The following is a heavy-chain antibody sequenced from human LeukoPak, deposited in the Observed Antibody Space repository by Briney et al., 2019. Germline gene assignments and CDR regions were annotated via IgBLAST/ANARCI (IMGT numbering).Heavy chain of an antibody. CDR3: ARGPPFRGSQGWFEP. J-gene: IGHJ5*02. CDR1: GYTFTGCY. V-gene: IGHV1-2*02. Sequence: ASVKVSCKASGYTFTGCYMHWVRQAPGQGLEWMGWINPNSGGTKYAQKFQGRVTMTRATTITTAYMELSRVRSEDTAVYYCARGPPFRGSQGWFEPWGQGTLVILSS. CDR2: INPNSGGT. D-gene: IGHD1-26*01.